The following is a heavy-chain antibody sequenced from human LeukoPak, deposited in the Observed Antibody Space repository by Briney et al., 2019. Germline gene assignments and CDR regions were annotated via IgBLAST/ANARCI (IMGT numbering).Heavy chain of an antibody. CDR3: AGRDGDYDGAHFDY. J-gene: IGHJ4*02. Sequence: SETLSLTCTVSGGSISSYYWSWIRQPAGKGLEWIGRIYTSGSTNYNPSLKSRVTMSVDTSKNQFSLKLSSVTAADTAVYYCAGRDGDYDGAHFDYWGQGNLVTVSS. CDR1: GGSISSYY. D-gene: IGHD4-17*01. CDR2: IYTSGST. V-gene: IGHV4-4*07.